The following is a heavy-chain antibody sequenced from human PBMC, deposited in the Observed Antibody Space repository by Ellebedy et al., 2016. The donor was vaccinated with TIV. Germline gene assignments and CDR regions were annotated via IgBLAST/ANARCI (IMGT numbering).Heavy chain of an antibody. CDR2: ISSDGNNK. Sequence: PGGSLRLSCAASGFTFYRNAMHWVRRAPGKGPEWLAVISSDGNNKFYADSVKGRFTVSRDNSKTTLFVEMTSLRVEDTGVYYCARYGVGSGLDYWGQGTLVTVSS. V-gene: IGHV3-30-3*01. CDR1: GFTFYRNA. CDR3: ARYGVGSGLDY. D-gene: IGHD6-19*01. J-gene: IGHJ4*02.